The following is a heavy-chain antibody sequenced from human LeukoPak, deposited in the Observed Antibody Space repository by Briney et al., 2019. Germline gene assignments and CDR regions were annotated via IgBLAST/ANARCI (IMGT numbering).Heavy chain of an antibody. CDR2: ISSSSSYI. CDR1: GFTFSSYS. V-gene: IGHV3-21*01. J-gene: IGHJ3*02. Sequence: GRSLRLSCAASGFTFSSYSMNWVRQAPGKGLEWVSSISSSSSYIYYADSVKGRFTISRDNAKNSLYLQMNSLRAEDTAVYYCARDNPRWNPHAFDIWGQGTMVTVSS. CDR3: ARDNPRWNPHAFDI. D-gene: IGHD5-24*01.